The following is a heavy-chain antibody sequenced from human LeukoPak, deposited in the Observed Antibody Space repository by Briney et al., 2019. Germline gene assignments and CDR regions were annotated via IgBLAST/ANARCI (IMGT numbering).Heavy chain of an antibody. V-gene: IGHV3-7*03. CDR1: GFTFSTHW. CDR2: IKEDGSVK. CDR3: ARDSTWQLDY. D-gene: IGHD5-12*01. J-gene: IGHJ4*02. Sequence: GGSLRLSCAASGFTFSTHWMTWVRQPPGKGLEWVANIKEDGSVKYYVDSVKGRFTISRDNTKNALYLQMNSLRADDTAVYFCARDSTWQLDYWGQGTLITVSS.